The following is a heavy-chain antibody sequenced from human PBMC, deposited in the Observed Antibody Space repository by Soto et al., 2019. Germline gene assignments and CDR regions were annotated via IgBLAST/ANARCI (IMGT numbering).Heavy chain of an antibody. CDR3: AKYKRPLGTRDAFDI. V-gene: IGHV3-23*01. D-gene: IGHD1-20*01. CDR1: GFTFTNYA. J-gene: IGHJ3*02. CDR2: ISGSGGDT. Sequence: PGGSLRLSCAASGFTFTNYAMTWVRQAPGKGLEWVSTISGSGGDTYYAGSIKGRFTISRDNYKKTVYLQMNSLRAEDTAVYYCAKYKRPLGTRDAFDIWGQGTMVTVSS.